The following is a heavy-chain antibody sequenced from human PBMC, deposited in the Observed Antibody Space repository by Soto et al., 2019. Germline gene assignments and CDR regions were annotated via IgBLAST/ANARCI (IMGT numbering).Heavy chain of an antibody. CDR3: ARDQIGSHNSDWFDP. J-gene: IGHJ5*02. V-gene: IGHV4-38-2*02. CDR2: IYHSGST. Sequence: SETLSLTGAVSGYSISSGYYWGWIRQPPGKGLEWIGSIYHSGSTYYNPSLKSRVTISVDTSKNQFSLKLSSVTAADTAVYYCARDQIGSHNSDWFDPWGQGTLVTVSS. D-gene: IGHD2-15*01. CDR1: GYSISSGYY.